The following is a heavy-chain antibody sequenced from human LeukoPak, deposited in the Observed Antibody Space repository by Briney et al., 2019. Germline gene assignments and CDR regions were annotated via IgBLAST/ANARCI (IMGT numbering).Heavy chain of an antibody. CDR2: INPNSGGT. V-gene: IGHV1-2*02. CDR1: GYTFTGYY. Sequence: ASVKVSCKASGYTFTGYYMHWVRQAPGQGLEWMGWINPNSGGTNYAQKFQGRVTMTRDTSISTAYMELSRLRSDDTAVYYCARVVVGQLPDPLLPRGWYFDLWGRGTLVTVSS. J-gene: IGHJ2*01. CDR3: ARVVVGQLPDPLLPRGWYFDL. D-gene: IGHD2-2*01.